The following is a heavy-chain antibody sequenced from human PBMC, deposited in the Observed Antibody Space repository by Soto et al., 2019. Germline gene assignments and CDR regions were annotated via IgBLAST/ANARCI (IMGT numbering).Heavy chain of an antibody. CDR2: ISHSGLR. CDR3: ATSNTTCPGCYS. D-gene: IGHD2-2*01. V-gene: IGHV4-59*01. CDR1: GFSISSGY. J-gene: IGHJ5*02. Sequence: SETLSLTCIFSGFSISSGYCTLIRQSPGKGLEWIGYISHSGLRHYRASLQSRLTMSVETSKNQFSLNLTSVTAADTAIYYCATSNTTCPGCYSWGQGTLVTVSS.